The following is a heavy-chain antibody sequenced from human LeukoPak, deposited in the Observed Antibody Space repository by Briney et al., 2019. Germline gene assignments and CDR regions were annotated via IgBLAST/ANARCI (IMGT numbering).Heavy chain of an antibody. CDR1: GFTFSSYG. J-gene: IGHJ4*02. CDR2: ISYDGSNK. D-gene: IGHD1-26*01. V-gene: IGHV3-30*18. CDR3: AKDRYPIVGATTPSYFDY. Sequence: PGGSLRLSCAASGFTFSSYGMHWVRQAPGKGLEWVAVISYDGSNKYYADSVKGRFTISRDNSKNTLYLQMNSLRAEDTAVYYCAKDRYPIVGATTPSYFDYWGQGTLVTVSS.